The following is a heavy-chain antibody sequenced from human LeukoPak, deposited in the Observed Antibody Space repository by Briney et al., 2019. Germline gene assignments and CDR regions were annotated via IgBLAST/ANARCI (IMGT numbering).Heavy chain of an antibody. J-gene: IGHJ4*02. CDR2: ISSSSSYI. D-gene: IGHD4-11*01. Sequence: GGSLRLSCAASGLTFSKSALTWVRQAPGKGLEWVSSISSSSSYIYYADSVKGRFTISRDNAKNSLYLQMNSLRAEDTAVYYCARRHDYSNYPDYWGQGTLVTVSS. V-gene: IGHV3-21*01. CDR3: ARRHDYSNYPDY. CDR1: GLTFSKSA.